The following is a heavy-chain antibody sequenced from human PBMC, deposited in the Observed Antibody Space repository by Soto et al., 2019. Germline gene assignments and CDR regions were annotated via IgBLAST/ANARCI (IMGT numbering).Heavy chain of an antibody. J-gene: IGHJ4*02. Sequence: QVQLQQWGAGLLKPSETLSLTCAVYGGSFSGYYWTWIRQPPGTGLEWIGEIHHSGSTNYNPSLKSRVPISVDTSKNHFSLKLTSVTAADTAVYYCARDKITGLFDYWGQGTLVTVSS. V-gene: IGHV4-34*01. CDR2: IHHSGST. D-gene: IGHD2-8*02. CDR3: ARDKITGLFDY. CDR1: GGSFSGYY.